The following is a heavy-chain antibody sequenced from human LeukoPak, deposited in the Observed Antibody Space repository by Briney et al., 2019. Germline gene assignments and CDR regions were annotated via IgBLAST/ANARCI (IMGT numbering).Heavy chain of an antibody. CDR1: GFTFSSYS. V-gene: IGHV3-21*01. Sequence: GGSLRLSCAASGFTFSSYSMNWVRQAPGKGLEWVSSISSGSSYIYYADSVKGRFTISRDNGKNSLYLQMNSLRAEDTAVYYCAKSGYDFGGWFDPWGQGTLVTVSS. J-gene: IGHJ5*02. D-gene: IGHD5-12*01. CDR2: ISSGSSYI. CDR3: AKSGYDFGGWFDP.